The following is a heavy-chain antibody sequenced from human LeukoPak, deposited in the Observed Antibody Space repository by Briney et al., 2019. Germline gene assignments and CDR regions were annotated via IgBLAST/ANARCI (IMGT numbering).Heavy chain of an antibody. J-gene: IGHJ5*02. CDR2: ISGYNGNT. CDR1: GYTFTNYG. CDR3: ARGSTAAPNWFAP. V-gene: IGHV1-18*01. D-gene: IGHD6-13*01. Sequence: ASVKVSCKASGYTFTNYGISWVRQAPGQGLEWMGYISGYNGNTNYVQKLQGRLTMTTDTSTSTAYMELRSLRSADTAVYYCARGSTAAPNWFAPWGQGTLVTVSS.